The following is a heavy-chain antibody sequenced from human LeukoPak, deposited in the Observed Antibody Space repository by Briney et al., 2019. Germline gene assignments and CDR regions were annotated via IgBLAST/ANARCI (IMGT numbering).Heavy chain of an antibody. V-gene: IGHV4-59*01. D-gene: IGHD3-10*01. CDR2: IYHSGST. Sequence: PSETLSLTCTVSGGSISSYYWSWIRQPPGKGLEWIGYIYHSGSTNYNPSLKSRVTISVDTSKNQFSLKLSSVTAADTAVYYCAVGGGSGSYYLGYYYYYYMDVWGKGTTVTVSS. J-gene: IGHJ6*03. CDR1: GGSISSYY. CDR3: AVGGGSGSYYLGYYYYYYMDV.